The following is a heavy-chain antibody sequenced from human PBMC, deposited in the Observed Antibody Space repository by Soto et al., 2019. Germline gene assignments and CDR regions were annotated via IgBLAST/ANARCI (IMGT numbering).Heavy chain of an antibody. CDR3: ATTPATDWYFDL. CDR1: GFTFSKFA. CDR2: LWYDGSKN. Sequence: QGQLVESGGGVVQPGRSLRLSCAASGFTFSKFAMHWVRQAPGKGLEWVAALWYDGSKNYYADSVMGRFTISRDTSENTLYVQMNSLRDEDTAVYYCATTPATDWYFDLWGRGTLVTVSS. V-gene: IGHV3-33*01. J-gene: IGHJ2*01.